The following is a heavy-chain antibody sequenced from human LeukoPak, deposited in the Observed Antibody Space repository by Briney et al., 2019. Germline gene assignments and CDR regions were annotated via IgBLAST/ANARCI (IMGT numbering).Heavy chain of an antibody. J-gene: IGHJ4*02. V-gene: IGHV4-39*07. CDR1: GVSITSISFY. CDR3: ARAPAAAGTIDY. Sequence: PSETLSLTCTVSGVSITSISFYWGWIRQPPGKGLEWIASISYIGSTFYNPSLKSRVTISVDTSKNRFSLNLISVTAADTAVYYCARAPAAAGTIDYWGQGTLVTVSS. D-gene: IGHD6-13*01. CDR2: ISYIGST.